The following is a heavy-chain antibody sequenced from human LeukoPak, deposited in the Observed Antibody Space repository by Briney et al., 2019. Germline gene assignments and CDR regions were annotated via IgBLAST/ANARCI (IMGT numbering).Heavy chain of an antibody. J-gene: IGHJ4*02. CDR2: INPNSGGT. Sequence: ASVKVSCKASGYILNNYAMNWVRQAPGQGLEWMGWINPNSGGTNYAQKFQGRVTMTEDTSTDTAYMELSSLRSEDTAVYYCATGSTIFGVVTYFDYWGQGTLVTVSS. CDR1: GYILNNYA. V-gene: IGHV1-8*02. D-gene: IGHD3-3*01. CDR3: ATGSTIFGVVTYFDY.